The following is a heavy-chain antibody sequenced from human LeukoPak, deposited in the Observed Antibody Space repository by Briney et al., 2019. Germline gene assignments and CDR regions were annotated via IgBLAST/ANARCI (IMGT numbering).Heavy chain of an antibody. J-gene: IGHJ6*02. D-gene: IGHD2-2*01. CDR2: IIPIFGIA. CDR3: VSSTSSGYYYYYYGMDV. CDR1: GRTFSSYA. Sequence: ASVKVSCKASGRTFSSYAISWVRQAPGQGLEWMGRIIPIFGIANYAQKFQGRVTITADKSTSTAYMELSSLRSEDTAVYYCVSSTSSGYYYYYYGMDVWGQGTTVTVSS. V-gene: IGHV1-69*04.